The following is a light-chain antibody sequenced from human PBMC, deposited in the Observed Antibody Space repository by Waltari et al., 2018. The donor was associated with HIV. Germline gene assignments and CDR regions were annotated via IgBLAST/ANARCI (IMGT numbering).Light chain of an antibody. V-gene: IGLV2-14*01. CDR1: SSDVGGYNY. CDR3: SSYTSTYV. Sequence: QSALTQPASVSGSPGQSITISCTGTSSDVGGYNYVSWYQQHPGKDPKLMIYDVSNRPAGVSNRFSGSKSGNTASLTISELQAEDEADYYCSSYTSTYVFGTGTKVTVL. CDR2: DVS. J-gene: IGLJ1*01.